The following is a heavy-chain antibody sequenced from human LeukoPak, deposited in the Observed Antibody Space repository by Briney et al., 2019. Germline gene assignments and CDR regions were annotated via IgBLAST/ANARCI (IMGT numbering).Heavy chain of an antibody. CDR3: AKGPLRGTAAAIDY. V-gene: IGHV6-1*01. CDR2: TYYRSKWYK. J-gene: IGHJ4*02. D-gene: IGHD6-13*01. CDR1: GDSVSSNSAT. Sequence: SQTLSLTCAISGDSVSSNSATWNWIRQSPSRGLEWLGRTYYRSKWYKYYAVSVKGRITINPDTSKNQFSLQLNSVTPEDTAVYYCAKGPLRGTAAAIDYWGQGTLVTVSS.